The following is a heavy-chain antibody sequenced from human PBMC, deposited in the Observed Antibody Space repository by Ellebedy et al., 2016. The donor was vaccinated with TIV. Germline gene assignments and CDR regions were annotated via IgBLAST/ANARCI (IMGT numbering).Heavy chain of an antibody. CDR3: ERGPNYGLDV. CDR1: AYTFTDYH. J-gene: IGHJ6*02. Sequence: AASVKVSCKTSAYTFTDYHFNWVLQAPGQGLEWMGIINPSGGDTTYPQKFQGRVTMTSDTSTSTVYIQQSSRRSEVTAVYYCERGPNYGLDVWGQGTTVNVS. V-gene: IGHV1-46*01. CDR2: INPSGGDT.